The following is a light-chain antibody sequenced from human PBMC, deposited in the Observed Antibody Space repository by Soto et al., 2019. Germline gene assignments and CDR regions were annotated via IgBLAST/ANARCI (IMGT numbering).Light chain of an antibody. CDR3: QQANSFPFS. CDR2: GAS. Sequence: DTQMTQSPSSVSASVGDRVTIACRASQGIGSLLAWYQQKPGKAPKLLIYGASSLQSGVPSRFSGGGSGTDFTLTISSLQPEDFATYFCQQANSFPFSFGQGTRLEIK. J-gene: IGKJ5*01. CDR1: QGIGSL. V-gene: IGKV1D-12*01.